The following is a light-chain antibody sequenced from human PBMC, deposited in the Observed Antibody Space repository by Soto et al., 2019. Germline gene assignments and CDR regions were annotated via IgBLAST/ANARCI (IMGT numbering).Light chain of an antibody. CDR1: QSISTY. CDR3: QQGYNIPRT. Sequence: DLPMTQSPSSLSASVGDRVTITCRTSQSISTYLNWYQQKPGKAPKLLIYAASSLQSGVPSRFSGSGSGTDFTLTISSLQPEDFATYYCQQGYNIPRTFGQGTNLEIK. CDR2: AAS. V-gene: IGKV1-39*01. J-gene: IGKJ2*01.